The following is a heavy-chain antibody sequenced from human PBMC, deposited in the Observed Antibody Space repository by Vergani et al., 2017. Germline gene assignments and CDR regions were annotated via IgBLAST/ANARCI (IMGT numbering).Heavy chain of an antibody. D-gene: IGHD4-11*01. J-gene: IGHJ6*03. CDR2: IDHTGRP. CDR1: GGSFTSYD. Sequence: QVQLQQWGGGLLKPSETLSLTCVVNGGSFTSYDWTWIRQSPGEGLEWVGDIDHTGRPDYNPSLKSRLTMSVDKSRNQFSLTLNSVTATDTAIYFCARVNTETNGHLYYYYYMDVWGQGTAGTVS. CDR3: ARVNTETNGHLYYYYYMDV. V-gene: IGHV4-34*01.